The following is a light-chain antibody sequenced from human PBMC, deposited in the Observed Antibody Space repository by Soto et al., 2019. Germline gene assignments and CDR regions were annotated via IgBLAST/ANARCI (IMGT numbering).Light chain of an antibody. CDR2: EVN. CDR1: STDVGGYNY. Sequence: QSVLAQPSSVSGSPGQSITISCTGTSTDVGGYNYVSWYQHHPGKGPKLIIYEVNNRPSGVSDRFSGSKSGNKASLTISNPEAQDESEYHCGSYTRTETPFVFGTGTKVT. CDR3: GSYTRTETPFV. V-gene: IGLV2-14*01. J-gene: IGLJ1*01.